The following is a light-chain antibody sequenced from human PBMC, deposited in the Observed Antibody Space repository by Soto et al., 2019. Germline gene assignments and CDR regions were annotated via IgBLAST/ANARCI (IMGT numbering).Light chain of an antibody. Sequence: AIQMTQSPSSLSASVGYRFTITCRASQGIRNDLGWYQQKPGKAPKLLIYAASSLQSGVPSRFSGSGSGTDFTLTISSLQPEDFATYYCLQYYNYPWTFGQGTKVDIK. CDR2: AAS. V-gene: IGKV1-6*01. CDR3: LQYYNYPWT. CDR1: QGIRND. J-gene: IGKJ1*01.